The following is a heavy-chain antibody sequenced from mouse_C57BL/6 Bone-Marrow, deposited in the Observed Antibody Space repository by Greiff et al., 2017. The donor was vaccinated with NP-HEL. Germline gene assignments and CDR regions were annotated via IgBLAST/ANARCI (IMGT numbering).Heavy chain of an antibody. V-gene: IGHV14-1*01. CDR1: GFNIKDYY. CDR2: IDPEDGDT. D-gene: IGHD1-1*01. CDR3: TTYATVVARNYFDY. J-gene: IGHJ2*01. Sequence: VQLKESGAELVRPGASVKLSCTASGFNIKDYYMHWVKQRPEQGLEWIGRIDPEDGDTEYAPKFQGKATMTADTSSNTAYLQLSSLTSEDTAVYYCTTYATVVARNYFDYWGQGTTLTVSS.